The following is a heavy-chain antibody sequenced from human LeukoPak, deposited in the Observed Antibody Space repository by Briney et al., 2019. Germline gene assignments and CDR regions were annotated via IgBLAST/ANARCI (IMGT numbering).Heavy chain of an antibody. CDR1: GGSISSYY. V-gene: IGHV4-59*01. J-gene: IGHJ4*02. Sequence: SETLSLTCTVSGGSISSYYWSWIRQPPGKGLEWIGYIYYSGSTNYNPSLKSRVTISVDTSKNQFSLKLSSVTAADTAVYYCARSWSIAVAGLDYWGQGTLVTVSS. CDR2: IYYSGST. CDR3: ARSWSIAVAGLDY. D-gene: IGHD6-13*01.